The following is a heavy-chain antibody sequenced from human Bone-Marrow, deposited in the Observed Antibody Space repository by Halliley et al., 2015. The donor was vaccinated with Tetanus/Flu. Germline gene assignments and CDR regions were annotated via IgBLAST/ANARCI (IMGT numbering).Heavy chain of an antibody. D-gene: IGHD6-19*01. CDR3: GKRAFSRGWVFDH. V-gene: IGHV3-23*01. J-gene: IGHJ4*02. CDR2: IVGSGVTT. Sequence: VPSIVGSGVTTPYPDSVNGRFPISRENSKNSLYLQMDSLRAEDPAVYFCGKRAFSRGWVFDHWGQGALVTVSS.